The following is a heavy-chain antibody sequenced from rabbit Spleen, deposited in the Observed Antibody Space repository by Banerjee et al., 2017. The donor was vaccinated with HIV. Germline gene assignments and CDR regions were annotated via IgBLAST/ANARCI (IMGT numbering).Heavy chain of an antibody. CDR1: GFSFSSNDY. V-gene: IGHV1S40*01. J-gene: IGHJ6*01. D-gene: IGHD8-1*01. Sequence: QSLEESGGGLVQPEGSLTLTCTTSGFSFSSNDYMCWVRQAPGKGLEWIACTAADRSTFTYYASWAKDRFTCSKASSTTLTLQMTSLTAADTATYFCARDTGTSFSTYGMDLWGPGTLVTVS. CDR3: ARDTGTSFSTYGMDL. CDR2: TAADRSTFT.